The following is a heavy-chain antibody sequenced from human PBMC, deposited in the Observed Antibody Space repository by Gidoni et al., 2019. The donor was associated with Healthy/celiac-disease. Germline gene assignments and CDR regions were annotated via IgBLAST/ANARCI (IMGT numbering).Heavy chain of an antibody. CDR3: ARAIVGTSYYYYYYMDV. D-gene: IGHD3-10*01. J-gene: IGHJ6*03. CDR2: ISAYNGNT. Sequence: QVQLVQSGAEVKKHGASVKVSCKASGYTFTSYGISWVRQAPGQGLEWMGWISAYNGNTNYAQKLQGRVTMTTDTSTSTAYMELRSLRSDDTAVYYCARAIVGTSYYYYYYMDVWGKGTTVTVSS. V-gene: IGHV1-18*01. CDR1: GYTFTSYG.